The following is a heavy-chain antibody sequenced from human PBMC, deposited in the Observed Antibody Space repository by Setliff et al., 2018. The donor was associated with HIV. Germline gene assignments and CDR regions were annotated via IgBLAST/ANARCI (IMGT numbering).Heavy chain of an antibody. V-gene: IGHV3-30*04. J-gene: IGHJ6*03. Sequence: GGSLRLSCTASRFTFSTYAMHWVRQAPGKGLEWVAVISYDGSNKNYEDSVKGRFSIFRDNSMKMLYLQMNSLRPEDTAVFYCAREATIVVVPAAGYMDVWGKGTTVTVSS. D-gene: IGHD2-2*01. CDR1: RFTFSTYA. CDR3: AREATIVVVPAAGYMDV. CDR2: ISYDGSNK.